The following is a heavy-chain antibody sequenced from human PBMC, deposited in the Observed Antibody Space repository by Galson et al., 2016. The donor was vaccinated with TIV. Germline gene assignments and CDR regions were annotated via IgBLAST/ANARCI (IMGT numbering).Heavy chain of an antibody. CDR2: ISGSGGST. V-gene: IGHV3-23*01. J-gene: IGHJ6*03. CDR3: ARSPCSSTSCRILSYYMDV. CDR1: GFTLSHKY. Sequence: SLRLSCATSGFTLSHKYMSWVRQAPGKGLEWVSAISGSGGSTYYADSVKGRFTISRDNSKNTLYLQMNSLRVEDTAVYYCARSPCSSTSCRILSYYMDVWGKGTTVTVSS. D-gene: IGHD2-2*01.